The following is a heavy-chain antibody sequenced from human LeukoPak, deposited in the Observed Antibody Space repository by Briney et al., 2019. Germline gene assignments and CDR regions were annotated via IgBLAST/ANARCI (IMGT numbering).Heavy chain of an antibody. CDR3: ARVRHDILTDYPSVRLGAFDI. J-gene: IGHJ3*02. Sequence: PGGSLRLSCAASGFTFSSYGMNWVRQAPGKGLEWVAFIRFDGSNIYYADSVKGRFTISRDDSKNTLFLQMNSLRAEDTAVYYCARVRHDILTDYPSVRLGAFDIWGQGTMVTVSS. V-gene: IGHV3-30*02. D-gene: IGHD3-9*01. CDR1: GFTFSSYG. CDR2: IRFDGSNI.